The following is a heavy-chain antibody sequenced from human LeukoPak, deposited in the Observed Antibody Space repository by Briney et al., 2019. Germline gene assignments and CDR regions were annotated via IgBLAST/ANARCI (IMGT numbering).Heavy chain of an antibody. D-gene: IGHD2-2*01. J-gene: IGHJ4*02. Sequence: PGGSLRLSCATSGFTFSTYGMHWVRQAPGKGLEWVAVMWADGINKYYANSVKGRFTISRDNSKNTLYLQMSSLRAEDTAVYYCVREVGFCRSSSCLRGYFDYWGQGTLVTVSS. CDR2: MWADGINK. CDR3: VREVGFCRSSSCLRGYFDY. CDR1: GFTFSTYG. V-gene: IGHV3-33*01.